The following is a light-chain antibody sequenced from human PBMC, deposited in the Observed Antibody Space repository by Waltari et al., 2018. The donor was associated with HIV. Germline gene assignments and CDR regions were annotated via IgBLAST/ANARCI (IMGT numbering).Light chain of an antibody. V-gene: IGKV1-39*01. CDR2: AAS. CDR3: QQSYSTPLT. Sequence: DIQMTQSPSSLSASVGARVTITCRASQSISSYLNWYQQKPGKAPKLLIYAASSLQSGVPSRFSGSGSGTDFTLTISSLQPEDVATYYCQQSYSTPLTFGGGTKVEIK. CDR1: QSISSY. J-gene: IGKJ4*01.